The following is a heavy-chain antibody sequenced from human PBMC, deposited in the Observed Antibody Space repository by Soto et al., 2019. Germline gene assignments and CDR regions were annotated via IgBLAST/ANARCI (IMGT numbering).Heavy chain of an antibody. CDR1: GGSFSGYY. Sequence: PSETLSLTCAVYGGSFSGYYWSWIRQPPGKGQEWIGEINHSESTNYNPSLKSRVTISVDTSKNQFSLKLTSVTAADTAVYYCARHPIRYYDVLTGQIVYPEFNWVDPWGHG. J-gene: IGHJ5*02. CDR2: INHSEST. V-gene: IGHV4-34*01. D-gene: IGHD3-9*01. CDR3: ARHPIRYYDVLTGQIVYPEFNWVDP.